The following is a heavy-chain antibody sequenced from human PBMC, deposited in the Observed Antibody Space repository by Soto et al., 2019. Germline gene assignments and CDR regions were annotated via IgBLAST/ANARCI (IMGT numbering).Heavy chain of an antibody. J-gene: IGHJ5*02. CDR3: TRGNWFDP. CDR1: GSALTELS. V-gene: IGHV1-24*01. Sequence: QVRLIQSGTEVKKSGASVKVSCRLSGSALTELSLHWVRQAPGKGLEWMGCSDREDGETFYAQKFKGTLTMTEDTSTNTAYMELRSLGSEDTAVYYCTRGNWFDPWGQGTLVAVSS. CDR2: SDREDGET.